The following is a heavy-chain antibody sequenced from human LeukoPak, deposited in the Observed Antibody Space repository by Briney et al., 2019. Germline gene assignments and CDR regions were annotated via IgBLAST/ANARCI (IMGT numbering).Heavy chain of an antibody. D-gene: IGHD2-2*01. Sequence: GESLKISCKGSGYSFTSYWIGWVRQMPGKGLEWMGIIYPGDSDTRYSPSFQGQVTISADKSISTAYLQWSSLKASDTAMYYCARRVSYCSSTSCYLDYWGQGTLVTVSS. CDR3: ARRVSYCSSTSCYLDY. CDR1: GYSFTSYW. CDR2: IYPGDSDT. J-gene: IGHJ4*02. V-gene: IGHV5-51*01.